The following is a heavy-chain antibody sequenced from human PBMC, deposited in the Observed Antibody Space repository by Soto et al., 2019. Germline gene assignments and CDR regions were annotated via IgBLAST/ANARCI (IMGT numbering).Heavy chain of an antibody. CDR1: GYSFAGYW. Sequence: PGESLKISCKGSGYSFAGYWITWVRQKPGKGLEWMGRIDPSDSQTYYSPSFRGHVTISATKSITTVFLQWSSLRASDTAMYYCARDRFSSGPTNFFDPWGQGTPVTVSS. D-gene: IGHD3-3*01. V-gene: IGHV5-10-1*01. CDR3: ARDRFSSGPTNFFDP. CDR2: IDPSDSQT. J-gene: IGHJ5*02.